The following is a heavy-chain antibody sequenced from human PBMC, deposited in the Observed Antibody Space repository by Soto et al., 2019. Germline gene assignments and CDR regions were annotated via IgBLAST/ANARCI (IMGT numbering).Heavy chain of an antibody. V-gene: IGHV3-23*01. J-gene: IGHJ4*02. CDR3: AKDLYVYGDPPADY. CDR1: GFTFSSYA. CDR2: ISGSGVST. Sequence: EVQLLESGGGLVQPGGPLRLSGAASGFTFSSYARSWVRQPPGKGLGWVSTISGSGVSTYYAASVKGRFTISRDNSKNTLYLQMSSLRAEDTAVYYCAKDLYVYGDPPADYWGQGTLVTVSS. D-gene: IGHD4-17*01.